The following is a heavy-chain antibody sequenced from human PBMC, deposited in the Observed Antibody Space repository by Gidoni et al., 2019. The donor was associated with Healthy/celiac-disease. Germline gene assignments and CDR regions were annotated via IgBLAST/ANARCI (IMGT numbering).Heavy chain of an antibody. D-gene: IGHD6-13*01. CDR3: ARGKIAAAGTFGSYYYYGMDV. Sequence: QVQLQQWGAGLLKPSETLSLTCAVYSGSFSGYYWSWSRQPPGKGLEWIGEINHSGSTNYNPSLKSRVTISVDTSKNHVSRKLSSVTAADTAVYYCARGKIAAAGTFGSYYYYGMDVWGQGTTVTVSS. CDR1: SGSFSGYY. CDR2: INHSGST. V-gene: IGHV4-34*01. J-gene: IGHJ6*02.